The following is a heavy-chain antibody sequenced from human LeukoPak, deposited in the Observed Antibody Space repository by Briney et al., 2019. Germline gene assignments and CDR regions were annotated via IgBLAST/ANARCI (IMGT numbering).Heavy chain of an antibody. CDR3: AKDAYGGYGS. Sequence: GGSLRLSCAASGFSFSAYAMSWARQAPGKGLEWVSVISGSGASTYYADSVKGRFTISRDNSKSTLYLQMNSLSAEDTAEYYCAKDAYGGYGSWGQGTLVTVSS. V-gene: IGHV3-23*01. CDR2: ISGSGAST. CDR1: GFSFSAYA. J-gene: IGHJ4*02. D-gene: IGHD4-17*01.